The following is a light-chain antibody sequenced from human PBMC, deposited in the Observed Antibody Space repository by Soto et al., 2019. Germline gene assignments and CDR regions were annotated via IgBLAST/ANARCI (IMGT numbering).Light chain of an antibody. CDR2: GVT. Sequence: QSALTQPASVSVSPGQSITISCTGSGSDIGAYNYVSWYQQHPGKAPKLLIHGVTRRPSGVSSRFSASKSAYTASLTISGLQAEDEANYYCSSFTTSYFYVFGPGTKVTVL. J-gene: IGLJ1*01. CDR1: GSDIGAYNY. CDR3: SSFTTSYFYV. V-gene: IGLV2-14*01.